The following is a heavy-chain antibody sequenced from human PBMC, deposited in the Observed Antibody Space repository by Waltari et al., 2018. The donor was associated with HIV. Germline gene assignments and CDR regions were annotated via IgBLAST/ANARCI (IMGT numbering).Heavy chain of an antibody. CDR1: GFTFSTYG. CDR3: AKDRGWGPDY. V-gene: IGHV3-30*02. D-gene: IGHD3-10*01. CDR2: ITSDGSNKFFDGNNK. J-gene: IGHJ4*02. Sequence: QVQLVESGGGVVQPGGSLRLSCAASGFTFSTYGMHWARQAPGKGLEGVAFITSDGSNKFFDGNNKYYADSVKGRFTISRDNSKNTLFLRLNSLRSDDMAVYYCAKDRGWGPDYWGQGTLVTVSS.